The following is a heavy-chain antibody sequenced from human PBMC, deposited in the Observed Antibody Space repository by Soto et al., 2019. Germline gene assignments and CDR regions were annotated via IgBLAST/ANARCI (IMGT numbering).Heavy chain of an antibody. CDR1: GFTFSSYA. CDR2: ISGGNGKT. CDR3: AKGVSQYTPLAVFDD. D-gene: IGHD5-18*01. J-gene: IGHJ4*02. Sequence: GGSLTLSCAASGFTFSSYAMGWVRQAPGKGLEWVSTISGGNGKTCSTDSVKGRFTITRDKSTNTAYLQMSSLRVEDTAVYYCAKGVSQYTPLAVFDDWGRGTLVTVSS. V-gene: IGHV3-23*01.